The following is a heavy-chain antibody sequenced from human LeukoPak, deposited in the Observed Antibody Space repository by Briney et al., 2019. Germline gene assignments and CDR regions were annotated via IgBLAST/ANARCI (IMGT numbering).Heavy chain of an antibody. CDR2: ISGSGGST. CDR3: AKDGDNYYDGSGPTDY. J-gene: IGHJ4*02. CDR1: GFTFSSYA. Sequence: PGGSLRLSCAASGFTFSSYAMSWVRQAPGKGLEWVSAISGSGGSTYYADSVKGRFTISRDNSKNTLYLQMNSLRAEDTAVYYCAKDGDNYYDGSGPTDYWGQGTLVTVAS. D-gene: IGHD3-22*01. V-gene: IGHV3-23*01.